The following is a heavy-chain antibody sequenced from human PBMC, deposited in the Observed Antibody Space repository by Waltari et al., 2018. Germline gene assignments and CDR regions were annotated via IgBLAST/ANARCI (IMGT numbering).Heavy chain of an antibody. CDR2: IKGDGSDK. CDR1: RFTRSRRW. J-gene: IGHJ4*02. Sequence: EVQLVESGGGLVQPGGSLRLSCVVARFTRSRRWMSWVRRGPGKGLEGVANIKGDGSDKHYAESVKGRFTISRDNGKMSLYLEMNSLRAEDTAFYYCARDAMRGGDLDYWGQGILVTVSS. CDR3: ARDAMRGGDLDY. D-gene: IGHD3-16*01. V-gene: IGHV3-7*01.